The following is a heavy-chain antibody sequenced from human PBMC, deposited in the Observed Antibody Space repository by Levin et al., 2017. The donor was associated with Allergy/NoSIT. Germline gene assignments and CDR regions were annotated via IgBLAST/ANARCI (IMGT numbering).Heavy chain of an antibody. J-gene: IGHJ4*02. V-gene: IGHV3-21*01. CDR2: ISSSSSYI. Sequence: LSLTCAASGFTFSSYSMNWVRQAPGKGLEWVSSISSSSSYIYYADSVKGRFTISRDNAKNSLSLQMNSLRAEDTAVYYCARQSQYGDDGGFDYWGQGSLVTVSS. D-gene: IGHD4-23*01. CDR1: GFTFSSYS. CDR3: ARQSQYGDDGGFDY.